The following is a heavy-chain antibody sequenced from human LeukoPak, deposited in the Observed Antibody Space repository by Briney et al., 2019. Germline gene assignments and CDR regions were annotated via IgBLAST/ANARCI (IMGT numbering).Heavy chain of an antibody. D-gene: IGHD1-1*01. J-gene: IGHJ4*02. CDR1: GFTFSSYP. V-gene: IGHV3-23*01. Sequence: GGSLRLSCTGSGFTFSSYPLSWVRQAPGKGLEWGSAISNSGANTYYGDSVRGRFTISRDKSKNTLSLQMNTLRAEDTAVYYCATTKSARRYFDYWGQGTLVTVSS. CDR2: ISNSGANT. CDR3: ATTKSARRYFDY.